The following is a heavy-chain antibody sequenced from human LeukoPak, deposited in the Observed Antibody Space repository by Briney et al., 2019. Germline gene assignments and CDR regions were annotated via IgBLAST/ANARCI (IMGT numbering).Heavy chain of an antibody. CDR1: GFTFSSYW. V-gene: IGHV3-7*01. CDR2: IKQDGSEK. J-gene: IGHJ4*02. Sequence: GGSLRLSCAGSGFTFSSYWMNWVRQAPGKGLEWVANIKQDGSEKYYVDSVKGRFTISRDNGKNSLYLQMNSLRAEDTAVYYCARKDFWSGYLEYWGQGNLVTVSS. D-gene: IGHD3-3*01. CDR3: ARKDFWSGYLEY.